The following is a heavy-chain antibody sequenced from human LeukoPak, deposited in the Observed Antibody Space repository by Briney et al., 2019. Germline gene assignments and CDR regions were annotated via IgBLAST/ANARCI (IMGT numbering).Heavy chain of an antibody. J-gene: IGHJ4*02. CDR1: GFSSSTYN. Sequence: GGSLRLSCAASGFSSSTYNMNWVRQAPGKGLEWVSSITMSSTYIYHADSVKGRFTISRDNAKNSLFLQMNSLRAEDTAVYYCARVLRDYYFDYWGQGTLVTVSS. CDR2: ITMSSTYI. CDR3: ARVLRDYYFDY. V-gene: IGHV3-21*01. D-gene: IGHD3-9*01.